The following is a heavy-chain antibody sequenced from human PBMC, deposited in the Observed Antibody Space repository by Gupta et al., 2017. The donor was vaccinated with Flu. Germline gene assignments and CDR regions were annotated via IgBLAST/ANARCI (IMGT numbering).Heavy chain of an antibody. J-gene: IGHJ4*02. V-gene: IGHV4-59*08. CDR3: ARRYSSSWDLDY. Sequence: QVQLQEWGPGLVKPSETLSLTCTVSGGSMSDYYWNWIRQPPGKGLEWIGSIYHNVHRGESTKYSSSLKGRVTISVDTSNNYFSLKVNSMTAADTAVYYCARRYSSSWDLDYWGQGTLVTVS. D-gene: IGHD6-13*01. CDR1: GGSMSDYY. CDR2: IYHNVHRGEST.